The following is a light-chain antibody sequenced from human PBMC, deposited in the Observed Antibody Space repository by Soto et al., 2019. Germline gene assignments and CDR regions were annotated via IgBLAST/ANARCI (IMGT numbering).Light chain of an antibody. CDR3: QQSYSTPPT. V-gene: IGKV1-39*01. CDR1: QSISSY. Sequence: DIQMTQSPSSLSASVGDRATITCRASQSISSYLNWYQQKPGKAPKLLLYAASSLQGGVESRFSSSGSGTDFTITISRLQPEDVATYYCQQSYSTPPTFGQGTKVEIK. CDR2: AAS. J-gene: IGKJ1*01.